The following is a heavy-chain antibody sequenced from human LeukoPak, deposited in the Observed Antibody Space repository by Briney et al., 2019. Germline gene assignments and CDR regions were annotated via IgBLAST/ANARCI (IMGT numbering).Heavy chain of an antibody. Sequence: PGGSLRLSCAASGFTFSSYDMHWVRQATAKGLEWVSAIGTAGDTYYPGSVKGRFTISRENAKNSLYLQMNSLRAGDTAVYYCAAANLRLGELSLYYWGQGTLVTVSS. J-gene: IGHJ4*02. V-gene: IGHV3-13*01. CDR2: IGTAGDT. D-gene: IGHD3-16*02. CDR1: GFTFSSYD. CDR3: AAANLRLGELSLYY.